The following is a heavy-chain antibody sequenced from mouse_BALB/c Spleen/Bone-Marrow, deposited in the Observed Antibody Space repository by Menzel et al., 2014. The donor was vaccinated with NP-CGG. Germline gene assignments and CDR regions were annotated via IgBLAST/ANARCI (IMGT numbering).Heavy chain of an antibody. J-gene: IGHJ1*01. Sequence: QVQLQQPGAELVRPGASVQLSCKASGCTFTSYWMSWVKQRPVQGLEWIGRIDPYDSETDYNQKFKDKAILTVDKSSSTAYMQLSSLTSEDSAVYYCARWDHFHWFFDVWGAGTTVTVSS. CDR2: IDPYDSET. V-gene: IGHV1-52*01. D-gene: IGHD1-2*01. CDR3: ARWDHFHWFFDV. CDR1: GCTFTSYW.